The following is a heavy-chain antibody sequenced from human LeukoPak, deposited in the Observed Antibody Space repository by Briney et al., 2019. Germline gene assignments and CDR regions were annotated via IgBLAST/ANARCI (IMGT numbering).Heavy chain of an antibody. CDR2: IFDSGRT. J-gene: IGHJ4*02. CDR1: GFTVSGSY. Sequence: GGSLRLSCEASGFTVSGSYMSWVRQAAGKGWEWVASIFDSGRTTYADSVKGRFTISRDNYKNTLLLRMNSLRADDTDVYYCAGATKELADDCWGQGTLVTVSS. V-gene: IGHV3-53*01. CDR3: AGATKELADDC. D-gene: IGHD1-26*01.